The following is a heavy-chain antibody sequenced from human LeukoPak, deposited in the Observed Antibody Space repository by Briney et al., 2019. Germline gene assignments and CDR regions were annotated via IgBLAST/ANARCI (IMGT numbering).Heavy chain of an antibody. V-gene: IGHV3-30*02. Sequence: PGGSLRLSCAASGFNFSNYGMHWVRQAPGKGLEWVGFIRFDGSNKYYADSVKGRISISRDNSKNTLYLQMNRLRAEDTAVYYCAKPNSGDSGWYGPDYWGQGTLVTVSS. CDR3: AKPNSGDSGWYGPDY. CDR2: IRFDGSNK. D-gene: IGHD6-19*01. J-gene: IGHJ4*02. CDR1: GFNFSNYG.